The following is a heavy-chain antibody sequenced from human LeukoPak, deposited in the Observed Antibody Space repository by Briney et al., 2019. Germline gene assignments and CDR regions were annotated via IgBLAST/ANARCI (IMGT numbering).Heavy chain of an antibody. D-gene: IGHD1-26*01. Sequence: SETLSLTCTVSGGSISSYYWSWIRRPPGKGLEWIGYIYYSGSTNYNPSLKSRVTISVDTSKNQFSLKLSSVTAADTAVYYCARGGSFWVGYYYYMDVWGKGTTVTVSS. CDR1: GGSISSYY. J-gene: IGHJ6*03. V-gene: IGHV4-59*01. CDR3: ARGGSFWVGYYYYMDV. CDR2: IYYSGST.